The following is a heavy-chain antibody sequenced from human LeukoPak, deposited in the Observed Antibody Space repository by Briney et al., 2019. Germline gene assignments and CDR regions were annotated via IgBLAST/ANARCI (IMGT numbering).Heavy chain of an antibody. CDR1: GYDFSTYW. D-gene: IGHD5-24*01. Sequence: KPGESLKISCKGLGYDFSTYWNAWVRQRPGKGLEWTGITHPGGSETRYDPSFQGQVTISADRSTSTAYLQWSSLRASDTAMYYCARASRDGYNQNFNHWGQGTLVTVSS. V-gene: IGHV5-51*01. CDR2: THPGGSET. J-gene: IGHJ4*02. CDR3: ARASRDGYNQNFNH.